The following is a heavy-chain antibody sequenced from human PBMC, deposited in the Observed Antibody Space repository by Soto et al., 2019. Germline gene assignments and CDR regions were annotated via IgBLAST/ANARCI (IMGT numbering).Heavy chain of an antibody. CDR2: ISSTGNI. CDR3: ARESGDNWTYEAH. D-gene: IGHD1-7*01. J-gene: IGHJ4*02. CDR1: GASISDYS. Sequence: QVQLQESGPGLVKPSETLSLTCTVSGASISDYSWSWIRQPAGKGLEWMGRISSTGNIHYNPSFRSRFTMSIDTSRDQFSLRLTSVTAAETAVYYCARESGDNWTYEAHGGQGTQVIVSS. V-gene: IGHV4-4*07.